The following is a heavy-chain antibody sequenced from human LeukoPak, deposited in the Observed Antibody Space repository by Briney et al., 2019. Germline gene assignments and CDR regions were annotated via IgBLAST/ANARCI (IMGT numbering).Heavy chain of an antibody. CDR1: GYIFTASN. CDR2: INPNIGGT. CDR3: ARGDCSGVSCYSVDS. D-gene: IGHD2-15*01. Sequence: ASVKVSCKASGYIFTASNIHWVRQAPRQGLEWMGWINPNIGGTSFAKKFQGRVTLTRDTSITTTYLELTGLRSDDTAVYFCARGDCSGVSCYSVDSWGQGTLVTVSS. J-gene: IGHJ4*02. V-gene: IGHV1-2*02.